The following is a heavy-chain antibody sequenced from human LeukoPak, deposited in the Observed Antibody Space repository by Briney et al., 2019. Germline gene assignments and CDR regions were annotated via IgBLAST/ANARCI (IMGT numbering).Heavy chain of an antibody. V-gene: IGHV3-23*01. CDR1: GFTFNNYA. J-gene: IGHJ4*02. CDR2: ISGSGDRT. D-gene: IGHD3-9*01. Sequence: GGSLRLSCAASGFTFNNYAMSWFRQTPGKGLEWVSAISGSGDRTYYAESVKGRFTISRDNSKNTLYLQMNSLRAEDTAVYYCAKARCYDILTGYCPFDYWGQGTLVAVSS. CDR3: AKARCYDILTGYCPFDY.